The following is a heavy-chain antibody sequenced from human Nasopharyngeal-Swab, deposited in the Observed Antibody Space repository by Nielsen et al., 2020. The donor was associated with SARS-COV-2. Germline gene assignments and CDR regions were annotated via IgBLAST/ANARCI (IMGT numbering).Heavy chain of an antibody. V-gene: IGHV1-69*13. CDR1: GGTFSSYA. D-gene: IGHD4-17*01. J-gene: IGHJ3*02. Sequence: SVKVSCKASGGTFSSYAISWVRQAPGQGLEWIGGIIPIFGTANYAQKFQGRVTITADESTSTAYMELSSLRSEDTAVYYCARARYGEEAFDIWGQGTMVTVSS. CDR3: ARARYGEEAFDI. CDR2: IIPIFGTA.